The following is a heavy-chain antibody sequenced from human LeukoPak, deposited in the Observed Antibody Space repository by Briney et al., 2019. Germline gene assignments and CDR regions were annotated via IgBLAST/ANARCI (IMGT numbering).Heavy chain of an antibody. CDR2: IYYSGST. CDR1: VGSISSSSYY. Sequence: KPSETLPLTCTVSVGSISSSSYYWGWIRQPPGKGLEWVGSIYYSGSTYYNPSLKSRVTISVDTSKNQFSLKLSSVTAADTAVYYCARVEPVSSGLPDYWGQGTLVTVSS. J-gene: IGHJ4*02. D-gene: IGHD6-19*01. V-gene: IGHV4-39*07. CDR3: ARVEPVSSGLPDY.